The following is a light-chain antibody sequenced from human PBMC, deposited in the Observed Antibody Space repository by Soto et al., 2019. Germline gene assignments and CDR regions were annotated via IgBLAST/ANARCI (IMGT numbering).Light chain of an antibody. V-gene: IGKV1-39*01. CDR1: QLISTY. Sequence: DIQVTQSPSSLSASVGDRVTITCRANQLISTYLNWYQQKPGRAPKLLIYATSNLQSGVPSRFSGSASETDFTLTISSLQPDDFATYYCQQSYSTPLTFGQGTKVEIK. CDR3: QQSYSTPLT. CDR2: ATS. J-gene: IGKJ1*01.